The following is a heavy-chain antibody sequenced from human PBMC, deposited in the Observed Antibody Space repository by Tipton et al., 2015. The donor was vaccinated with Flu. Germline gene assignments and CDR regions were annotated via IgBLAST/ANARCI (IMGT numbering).Heavy chain of an antibody. Sequence: TLSLTCTVSGGSVSSGSYYWSWIRQPPGKGLEWIGYIYYSGSTNYNPSLKSRVTISVDTSKNQFSLKLSSVTAADTAVYYCARGGTMVREFDYWGQGTLVTVSS. CDR2: IYYSGST. J-gene: IGHJ4*02. CDR1: GGSVSSGSYY. D-gene: IGHD3-10*01. V-gene: IGHV4-61*01. CDR3: ARGGTMVREFDY.